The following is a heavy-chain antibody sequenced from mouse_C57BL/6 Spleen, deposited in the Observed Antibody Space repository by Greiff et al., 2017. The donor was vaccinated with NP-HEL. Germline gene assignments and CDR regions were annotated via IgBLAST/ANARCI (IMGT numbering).Heavy chain of an antibody. J-gene: IGHJ3*01. D-gene: IGHD1-1*01. V-gene: IGHV1-69*01. CDR2: IDPSDSYT. CDR1: GYTFTSYW. CDR3: ARLELRGFAY. Sequence: QVQLQQPGAELVMPGASVKLSCKASGYTFTSYWMHWVKQRPGQGLEWIGEIDPSDSYTNYNQKFKGKSTLTVDKSSSTAYMQLSSLTSEDSAGYYCARLELRGFAYWGQGTLVTVSA.